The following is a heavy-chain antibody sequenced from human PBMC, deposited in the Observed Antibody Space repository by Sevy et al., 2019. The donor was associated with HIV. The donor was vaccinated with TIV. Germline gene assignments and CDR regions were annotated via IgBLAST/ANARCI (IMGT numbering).Heavy chain of an antibody. CDR3: AIEIFLYCSSTSCSPYDYYYGMDV. Sequence: AAVKVSCKASGYTFTGYYMHWVRQAPGQGLEWMGRINPNSGSTNYAQKFQGRVTMTRDTSISTAYMELSRLRSDDTAVYYCAIEIFLYCSSTSCSPYDYYYGMDVWGQGTPVTVSS. V-gene: IGHV1-2*06. J-gene: IGHJ6*02. CDR1: GYTFTGYY. CDR2: INPNSGST. D-gene: IGHD2-2*01.